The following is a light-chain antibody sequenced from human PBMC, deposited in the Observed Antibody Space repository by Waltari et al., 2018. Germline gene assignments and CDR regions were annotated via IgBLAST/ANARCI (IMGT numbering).Light chain of an antibody. Sequence: QSALTQPASVSGSPGQSITISRTGTSGDVGNYNLVSWYQQHPGKAPKLIIYEVSQRPSGVSNRFSGSKSGTTASLTISGLQAEDEADFYCCSYAGSGSSVVFGGGTKLTVL. CDR2: EVS. J-gene: IGLJ2*01. V-gene: IGLV2-23*02. CDR1: SGDVGNYNL. CDR3: CSYAGSGSSVV.